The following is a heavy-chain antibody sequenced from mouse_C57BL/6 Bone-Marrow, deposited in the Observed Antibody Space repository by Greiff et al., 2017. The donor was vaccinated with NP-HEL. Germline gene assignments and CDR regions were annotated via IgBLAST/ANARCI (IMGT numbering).Heavy chain of an antibody. D-gene: IGHD1-1*01. CDR2: ISSGGSYT. Sequence: EVHLVESGGDLVKPGGSLKLSCAASGFTFSSYGMSWVRQTPDKRLEWVATISSGGSYTYYPDSVKGRFTISRDNAKNTMYMQLSSLKSEDTAVLYCARPGGYYHWRFAVWGQGTLVTVSA. J-gene: IGHJ3*01. V-gene: IGHV5-6*01. CDR1: GFTFSSYG. CDR3: ARPGGYYHWRFAV.